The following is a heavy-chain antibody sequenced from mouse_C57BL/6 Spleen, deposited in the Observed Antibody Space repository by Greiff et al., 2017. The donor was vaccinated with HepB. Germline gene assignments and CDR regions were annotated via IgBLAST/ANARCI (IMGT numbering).Heavy chain of an antibody. CDR3: ARTLDGYYLFFAY. Sequence: VMLVESGPGLVQPSQSLSITCTVSGFSLTSYGVHWVRQSPGKGLEWLGVIWSGGSTDYNAAFISRLSISKDNSKSQVFFKMNSLQADDTAIYYCARTLDGYYLFFAYWGQGTLVTVSA. CDR2: IWSGGST. CDR1: GFSLTSYG. D-gene: IGHD2-3*01. J-gene: IGHJ3*01. V-gene: IGHV2-2*01.